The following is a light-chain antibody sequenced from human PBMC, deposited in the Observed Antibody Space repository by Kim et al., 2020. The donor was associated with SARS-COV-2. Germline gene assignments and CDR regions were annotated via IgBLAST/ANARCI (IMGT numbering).Light chain of an antibody. V-gene: IGKV3-15*01. CDR2: SAS. J-gene: IGKJ5*01. CDR3: QQYNDWPPIT. CDR1: QSVSNN. Sequence: SPGERATPSCRASQSVSNNLAWYQQKPGQAPRLLLYSASTRATGIPARFSGTGSGTEFTLTIDSLQSEDFAVYFCQQYNDWPPITFGQGTRLEIK.